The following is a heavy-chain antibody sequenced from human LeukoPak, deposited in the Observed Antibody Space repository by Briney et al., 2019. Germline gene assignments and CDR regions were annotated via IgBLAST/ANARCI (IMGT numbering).Heavy chain of an antibody. CDR1: GGSISGFY. J-gene: IGHJ3*02. CDR3: AGPLIRGVTYHDAYAI. Sequence: SETLSLTCTVSGGSISGFYWSWIRQPPGKGLELIGYIDYSGSTNYNPSLKSRVSVSVDTSKNQFSPKLTSVTAADTAVYYCAGPLIRGVTYHDAYAIWGQGTLVTVSS. V-gene: IGHV4-59*01. CDR2: IDYSGST. D-gene: IGHD3-10*01.